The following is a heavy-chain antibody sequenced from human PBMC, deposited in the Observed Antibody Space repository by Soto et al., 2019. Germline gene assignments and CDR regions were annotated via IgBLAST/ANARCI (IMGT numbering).Heavy chain of an antibody. V-gene: IGHV4-59*01. CDR1: GGSISSYY. J-gene: IGHJ3*02. CDR2: IYYSGST. D-gene: IGHD1-26*01. CDR3: ARSGSYIPDAFDI. Sequence: QVQLQESGPGLVKPSETLSLTCTVSGGSISSYYWSWIRQPPGKGLEWIGYIYYSGSTNYNPSLESRVTISVDTSKNQFSLKLSSVTAADTAVYYCARSGSYIPDAFDIWGQGTMVTVSS.